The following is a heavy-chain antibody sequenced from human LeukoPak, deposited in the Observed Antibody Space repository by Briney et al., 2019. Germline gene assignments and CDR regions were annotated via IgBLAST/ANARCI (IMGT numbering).Heavy chain of an antibody. CDR2: IHSGGTT. CDR1: GFTFRNAG. Sequence: GGSLRLSCAVSGFTFRNAGMNWVRQAPGKGLEWVSIIHSGGTTNYVDSVKGRFTISRDNSRNTLYLQMNSLRAEDTAVYYCARDCSSSCSPYYGMDVWGQGTTVTVSS. CDR3: ARDCSSSCSPYYGMDV. V-gene: IGHV3-53*01. D-gene: IGHD2-2*01. J-gene: IGHJ6*02.